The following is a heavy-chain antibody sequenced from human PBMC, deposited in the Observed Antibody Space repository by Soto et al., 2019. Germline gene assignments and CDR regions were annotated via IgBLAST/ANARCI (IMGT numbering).Heavy chain of an antibody. D-gene: IGHD3-9*01. CDR3: ARSSAYYDILTGFRMRPDFDY. CDR2: IYYSGST. Sequence: TLSLTCTVSGGSISSCGYYWSWIRQHPGKGREGIGYIYYSGSTYYNPSLKSRVTISVDTSKNQFSLKPSSVTAADTAVYYCARSSAYYDILTGFRMRPDFDYWGQGTLVTVSS. V-gene: IGHV4-31*03. J-gene: IGHJ4*02. CDR1: GGSISSCGYY.